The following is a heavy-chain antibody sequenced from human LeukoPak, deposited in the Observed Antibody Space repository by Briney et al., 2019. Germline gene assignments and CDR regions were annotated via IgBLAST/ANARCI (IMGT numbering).Heavy chain of an antibody. CDR3: ARAAYYYGSGSYSEPRGRYYLDY. J-gene: IGHJ4*02. CDR1: GFTFSSYW. V-gene: IGHV3-7*01. D-gene: IGHD3-10*01. CDR2: IKQDGSEE. Sequence: GGSLRLSCAASGFTFSSYWMTWVRQAPEKGLEWVAKIKQDGSEEYYVDSVKGRFTISRDNAKNSLYLQMNSLRAEDTAVYYCARAAYYYGSGSYSEPRGRYYLDYWGQGTLVTVS.